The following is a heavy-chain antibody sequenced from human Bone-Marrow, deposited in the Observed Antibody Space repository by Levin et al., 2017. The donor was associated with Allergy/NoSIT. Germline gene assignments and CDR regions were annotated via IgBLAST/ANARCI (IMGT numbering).Heavy chain of an antibody. V-gene: IGHV3-23*01. CDR2: IGGSGVDS. J-gene: IGHJ6*02. Sequence: ASVKVSCTASGFTFNKYGLTWVRQAPGKGLEWVASIGGSGVDSNYADSVRGRFTITRDMNMIFLQMNSLRVEDTAIYYCAKDPMWDRYNFDMDVWGQGTSVIVSS. D-gene: IGHD1-26*01. CDR1: GFTFNKYG. CDR3: AKDPMWDRYNFDMDV.